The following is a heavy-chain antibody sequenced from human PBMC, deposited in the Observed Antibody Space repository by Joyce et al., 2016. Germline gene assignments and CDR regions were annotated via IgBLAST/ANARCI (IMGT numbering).Heavy chain of an antibody. V-gene: IGHV4-39*07. J-gene: IGHJ3*01. D-gene: IGHD5-12*01. Sequence: QVQLQESDPGLVKPSETLSLTCIVSGGSISTSNYHWGWICQPPGEGLEWIGVSYYSGSTFSNPSLKSRVARSVHTSWNQFSVNLNSVTAADTAVYYCARAVVYSGYISGFDVWGQGTMVTVSS. CDR3: ARAVVYSGYISGFDV. CDR2: SYYSGST. CDR1: GGSISTSNYH.